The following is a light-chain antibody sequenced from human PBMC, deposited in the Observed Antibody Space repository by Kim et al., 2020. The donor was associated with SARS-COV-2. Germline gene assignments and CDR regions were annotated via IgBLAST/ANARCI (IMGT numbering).Light chain of an antibody. Sequence: GQSTTISCAGTSSHVGYYNSVSWYQQQPGTAPRLIMYDVSERASGVSNRFSGSQSGNTASLTISGLRAEDEADYYRNSHTTSSTYVFGSGTKVTVL. V-gene: IGLV2-14*04. CDR1: SSHVGYYNS. CDR2: DVS. CDR3: NSHTTSSTYV. J-gene: IGLJ1*01.